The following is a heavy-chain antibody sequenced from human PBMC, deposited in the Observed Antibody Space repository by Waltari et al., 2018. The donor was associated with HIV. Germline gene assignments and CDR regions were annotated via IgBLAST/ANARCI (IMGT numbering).Heavy chain of an antibody. CDR2: VYPDDSDT. CDR3: ARCYGTVMGAIEI. D-gene: IGHD2-8*01. CDR1: GYNFNNFW. Sequence: EVHLVQSGAQVKKPGDSLKISCKTSGYNFNNFWIGWVRQVPGKGLELMGIVYPDDSDTRYSPSYKDQVTISGDTSINTAYLQWSSLRASDTAMYYCARCYGTVMGAIEIWGQGTMVIVSS. V-gene: IGHV5-51*01. J-gene: IGHJ3*02.